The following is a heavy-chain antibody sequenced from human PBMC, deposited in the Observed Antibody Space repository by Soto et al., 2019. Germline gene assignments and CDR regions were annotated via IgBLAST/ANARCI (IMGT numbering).Heavy chain of an antibody. CDR1: GVTFTRYS. J-gene: IGHJ4*02. V-gene: IGHV3-21*06. D-gene: IGHD2-21*01. CDR3: ARESEDLTSNFDY. CDR2: ISSTTNYI. Sequence: GGSLRLSYAASGVTFTRYSMNWVRQAPGKGLGWVSSISSTTNYIYYGDTMKGRFTISRDNAKNSLYLEMNSLRAEDTAVYYCARESEDLTSNFDYWGQGTLVTVSS.